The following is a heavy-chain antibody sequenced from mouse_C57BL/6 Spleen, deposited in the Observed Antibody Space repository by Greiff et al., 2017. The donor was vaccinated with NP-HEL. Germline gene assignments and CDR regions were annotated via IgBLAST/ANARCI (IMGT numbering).Heavy chain of an antibody. CDR1: GYTFTGYW. V-gene: IGHV1-9*01. D-gene: IGHD1-1*01. J-gene: IGHJ2*01. Sequence: VKLMESGAELMKPGASVKLSCKATGYTFTGYWIEWVKQRPGHGLEWIGEILPGSGSTNYNEKFKGKATFTADTSSNTAYMQLSSLTTEDSAIYYCAKKRALITTVVAYYFDYWGQGTTLTVSS. CDR3: AKKRALITTVVAYYFDY. CDR2: ILPGSGST.